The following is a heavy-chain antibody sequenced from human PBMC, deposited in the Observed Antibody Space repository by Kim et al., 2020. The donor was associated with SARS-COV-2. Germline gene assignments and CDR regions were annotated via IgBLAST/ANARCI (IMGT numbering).Heavy chain of an antibody. D-gene: IGHD2-2*01. CDR3: AKSLVAGDSIFDY. Sequence: HYADSVKGQFTNSKDNAKDTLYLHMNSLRAEDTAIYCCAKSLVAGDSIFDYWGQGALVTVSS. J-gene: IGHJ4*02. V-gene: IGHV3-23*01.